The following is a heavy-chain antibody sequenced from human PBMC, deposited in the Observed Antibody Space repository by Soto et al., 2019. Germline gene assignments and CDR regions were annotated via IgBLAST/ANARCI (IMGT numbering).Heavy chain of an antibody. Sequence: EVQLVESGGGLVKPGGSLRLSCAVSGFTFDKVWMNWVRQAPVKGLEWVGRIKSKTDGGTTDYAAPVKGRFTISRDDSNNMLYLQMNSLQTEDTGMYFCTTGRDDLLYWGQGTLVTVSS. J-gene: IGHJ4*02. CDR1: GFTFDKVW. D-gene: IGHD3-3*01. CDR3: TTGRDDLLY. CDR2: IKSKTDGGTT. V-gene: IGHV3-15*07.